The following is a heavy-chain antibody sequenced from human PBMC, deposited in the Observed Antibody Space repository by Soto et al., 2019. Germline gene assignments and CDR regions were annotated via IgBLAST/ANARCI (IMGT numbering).Heavy chain of an antibody. Sequence: SETLSLTCAVYGGSFSGYNWSCIRQPPGKGLEGIGEINHSGSTNYNPSLKSRVTISVDTSKNQFSLKLSSVTAADTAVYYCARAIAARRDGAKNYYYSGMDVWGQGTTVTVS. CDR1: GGSFSGYN. V-gene: IGHV4-34*01. CDR3: ARAIAARRDGAKNYYYSGMDV. D-gene: IGHD6-6*01. J-gene: IGHJ6*02. CDR2: INHSGST.